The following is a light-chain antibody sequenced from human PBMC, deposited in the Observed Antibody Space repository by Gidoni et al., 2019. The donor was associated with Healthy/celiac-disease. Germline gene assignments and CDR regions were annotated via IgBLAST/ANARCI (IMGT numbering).Light chain of an antibody. CDR2: GNS. J-gene: IGLJ2*01. CDR3: QSYDSRLSGSV. V-gene: IGLV1-40*01. CDR1: NIGAGYD. Sequence: QSVLTQPPSLSGAPGQRVTISNIGAGYDVHWYQQLPGTAPKLLSYGNSNRPSGVPDRFSGSKSGNSASLAITGLQAEDEADYYCQSYDSRLSGSVVGGGTKLTVL.